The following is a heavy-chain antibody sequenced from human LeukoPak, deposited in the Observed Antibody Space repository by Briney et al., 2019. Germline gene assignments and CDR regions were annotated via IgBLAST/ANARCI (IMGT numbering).Heavy chain of an antibody. CDR1: GGSISSYY. J-gene: IGHJ6*02. V-gene: IGHV4-59*08. Sequence: SETLSLTCTVSGGSISSYYWSWIRQPPGKGLEWIGYIYYSGSTNYNPSLKSRVTISVDTSKNQFSLKLSSVTAADTAVYYCARLNFADSYGMDVWGQGTTVTVSS. CDR2: IYYSGST. D-gene: IGHD3-9*01. CDR3: ARLNFADSYGMDV.